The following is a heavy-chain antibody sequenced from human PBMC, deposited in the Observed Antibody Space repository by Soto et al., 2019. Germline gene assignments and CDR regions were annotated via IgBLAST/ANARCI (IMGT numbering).Heavy chain of an antibody. J-gene: IGHJ5*02. D-gene: IGHD3-9*01. V-gene: IGHV1-18*04. CDR1: GYPFIKYG. CDR3: ATSYDTGLDP. Sequence: QLQLVQSAAEVKKPGASVRVSCKAYGYPFIKYGISWIRQAPEPGLEWMGWIKVDSGYTNYAQKFQGRVTMTADTSSDTAFMELRSRRLDDTAVYFCATSYDTGLDPWGQGPLVSVSS. CDR2: IKVDSGYT.